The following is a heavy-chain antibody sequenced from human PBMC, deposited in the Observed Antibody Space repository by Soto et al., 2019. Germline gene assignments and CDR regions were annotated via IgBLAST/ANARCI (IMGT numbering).Heavy chain of an antibody. CDR3: ARDGTIYDSSRYYSIH. CDR1: GCTFSRYA. V-gene: IGHV1-69*13. J-gene: IGHJ4*02. D-gene: IGHD3-22*01. Sequence: ASVKVSCKASGCTFSRYAISWVRQAAGQGLEWMGGIIPLFGKANYAQKFQGRVTITADESTSTAYMELSSLRSEDTAVYYCARDGTIYDSSRYYSIHWRQGTLFTVSS. CDR2: IIPLFGKA.